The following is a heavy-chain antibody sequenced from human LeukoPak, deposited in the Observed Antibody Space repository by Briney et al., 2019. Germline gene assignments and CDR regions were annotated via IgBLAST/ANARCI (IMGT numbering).Heavy chain of an antibody. CDR1: GFTFSDYY. J-gene: IGHJ4*02. D-gene: IGHD6-19*01. CDR2: ITNNNGKT. CDR3: AKDHPSSGWPTFEY. Sequence: GGSLRLSCAASGFTFSDYYMSWVRQVPGKGLEWVASITNNNGKTYYADSVKGRFTISRDESENTVYLQMNSLRAEDTAVYYCAKDHPSSGWPTFEYWGQGTLVTASP. V-gene: IGHV3-23*01.